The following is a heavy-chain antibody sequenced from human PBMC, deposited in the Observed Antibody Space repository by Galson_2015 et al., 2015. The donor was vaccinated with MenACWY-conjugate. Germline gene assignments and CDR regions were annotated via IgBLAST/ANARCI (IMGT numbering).Heavy chain of an antibody. CDR1: GFTFSSYG. CDR2: ISGSGRTT. Sequence: SLRLSCAASGFTFSSYGLNWVRQAPGKGLEWVSCISGSGRTTYYADSVKGRFTIFRDNSKNTLYLQMSSLRAEDTAVYFCARDNLLVVSAAIDGYYYYGTDVWGQGTTVTVSS. J-gene: IGHJ6*02. V-gene: IGHV3-23*01. D-gene: IGHD2-2*01. CDR3: ARDNLLVVSAAIDGYYYYGTDV.